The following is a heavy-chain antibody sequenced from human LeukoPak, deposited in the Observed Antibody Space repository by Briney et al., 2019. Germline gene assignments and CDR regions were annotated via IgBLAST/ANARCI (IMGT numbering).Heavy chain of an antibody. V-gene: IGHV4-59*01. CDR2: IFYSGTT. CDR3: ARDWTSGFHSLDY. D-gene: IGHD3-22*01. CDR1: GGSIRTYY. Sequence: SETLSLTCTVSGGSIRTYYWSWIRQPPGKGLEWIGYIFYSGTTNYNPSLKSRVTISVDTSKSQFSLKLTSVTAADTAVYYCARDWTSGFHSLDYWGQGTLVTVSS. J-gene: IGHJ4*02.